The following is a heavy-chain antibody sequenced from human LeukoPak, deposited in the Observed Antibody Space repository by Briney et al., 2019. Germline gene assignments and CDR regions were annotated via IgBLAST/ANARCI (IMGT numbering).Heavy chain of an antibody. Sequence: PSETLSLTCTVSGGSISSYYWSWIRQPPGKGLEWIGYIYYSGSTNYNPSLKSRVTISVDTSKNQFSLKLSSVTAADTAVYYCAGGWGQQLVKGGFDYWGQGTLVTVSS. V-gene: IGHV4-59*01. CDR1: GGSISSYY. CDR2: IYYSGST. CDR3: AGGWGQQLVKGGFDY. J-gene: IGHJ4*02. D-gene: IGHD6-13*01.